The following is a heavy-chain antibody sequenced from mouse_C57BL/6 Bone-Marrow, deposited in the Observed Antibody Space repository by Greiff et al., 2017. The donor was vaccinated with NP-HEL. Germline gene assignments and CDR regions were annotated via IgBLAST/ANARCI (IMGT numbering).Heavy chain of an antibody. Sequence: EVKVEESGGGLVQPGGSMKLSCVASGFTFSNYWMNWVRQSPEKGLEWVAQIRLKSDNYATHYAESVKGRFTISRDDSKSSVYLQMNNLRAEDTGIYYCTAYYYGSSSYYAMDYWGQGTSVTVSS. D-gene: IGHD1-1*01. CDR2: IRLKSDNYAT. CDR3: TAYYYGSSSYYAMDY. V-gene: IGHV6-3*01. CDR1: GFTFSNYW. J-gene: IGHJ4*01.